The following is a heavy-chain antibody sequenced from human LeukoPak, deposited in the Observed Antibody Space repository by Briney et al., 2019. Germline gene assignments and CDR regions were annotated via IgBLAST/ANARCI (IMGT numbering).Heavy chain of an antibody. CDR1: GGTFSSYA. D-gene: IGHD6-13*01. J-gene: IGHJ4*02. V-gene: IGHV1-69*13. Sequence: ASVKVSFKASGGTFSSYAISLVRQAPGQGLEWMGRIIPIFGTANYAQKFQGRVTITADESTSTAYMELSSLRSEDTAVYYCATSLIAAAGYFDYWGQGTLVTVSS. CDR2: IIPIFGTA. CDR3: ATSLIAAAGYFDY.